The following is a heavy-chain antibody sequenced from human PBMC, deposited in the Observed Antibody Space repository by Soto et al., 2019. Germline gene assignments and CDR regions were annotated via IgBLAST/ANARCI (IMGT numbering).Heavy chain of an antibody. J-gene: IGHJ5*02. Sequence: QVQLVQSGAEVKKPGSSVKVSCKASGGTFSSYAISWVRQAPGQGLEWMGGIIPIFGTANYAQKFQGRVTITADESTNKDYMELSSLRSEDTAVYYCAGDHTVRGYFRFGPWGQGTLVTVSS. D-gene: IGHD2-15*01. V-gene: IGHV1-69*01. CDR2: IIPIFGTA. CDR3: AGDHTVRGYFRFGP. CDR1: GGTFSSYA.